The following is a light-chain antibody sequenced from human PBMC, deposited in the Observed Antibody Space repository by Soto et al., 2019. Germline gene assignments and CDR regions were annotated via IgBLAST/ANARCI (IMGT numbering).Light chain of an antibody. CDR2: GAS. J-gene: IGKJ1*01. V-gene: IGKV3-15*01. Sequence: EIVMTQSPATPSLSPGERATLSCRASQSVSSNLAWYQQKPGQAPRLLIYGASTRATGIPARFSGSGSGTEFTLTISSMQSEDFAVYYCQQYNNWWTFGQGTKVDIK. CDR1: QSVSSN. CDR3: QQYNNWWT.